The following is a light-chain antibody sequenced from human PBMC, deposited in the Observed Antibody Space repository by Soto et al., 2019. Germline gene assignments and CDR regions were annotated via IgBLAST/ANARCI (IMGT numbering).Light chain of an antibody. CDR2: DAS. CDR3: QQYDTLPYT. CDR1: QGIRNY. Sequence: DIPMTQSPSSLSASVGDRVTITCQASQGIRNYLNWYQQKPGKAPKLLIYDASNLETGVPSRFSGSGSGTDFTFTISSLQPEEIATYYCQQYDTLPYTFGQGTKLEVK. J-gene: IGKJ2*01. V-gene: IGKV1-33*01.